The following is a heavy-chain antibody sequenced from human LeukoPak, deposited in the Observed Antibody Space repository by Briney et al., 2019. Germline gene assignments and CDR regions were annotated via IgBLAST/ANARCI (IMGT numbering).Heavy chain of an antibody. V-gene: IGHV4-59*08. D-gene: IGHD3-10*01. Sequence: SETLSLTCTVSGASISSYYWSWIRQSPGKGLEWIGYIYDSGNTNYNPSFKSRVTISVDTSKNQFSLKLTSVTAADTAVYYCARSGEYYYGSGSYYTGRFDYWGQGTLVSVSS. J-gene: IGHJ4*02. CDR3: ARSGEYYYGSGSYYTGRFDY. CDR1: GASISSYY. CDR2: IYDSGNT.